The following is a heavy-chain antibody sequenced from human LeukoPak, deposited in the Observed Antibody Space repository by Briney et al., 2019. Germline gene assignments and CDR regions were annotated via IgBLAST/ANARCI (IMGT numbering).Heavy chain of an antibody. D-gene: IGHD1-14*01. V-gene: IGHV3-53*01. CDR1: GVTVITND. CDR2: LYSDGNT. Sequence: GGSLRLSCAASGVTVITNDRTWVRQAPGKGLEWVSGLYSDGNTKYADSVQGRFTISIDNYKTTLYLEMNSLSPDDTAVYYCARGVEPLADNTLAYWGQGTLVTVSS. CDR3: ARGVEPLADNTLAY. J-gene: IGHJ4*02.